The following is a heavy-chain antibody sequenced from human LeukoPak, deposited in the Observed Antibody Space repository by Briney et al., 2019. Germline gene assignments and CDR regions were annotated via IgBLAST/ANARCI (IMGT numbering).Heavy chain of an antibody. CDR1: GGSFSGYY. CDR3: ARSRTSPNRGYSGPRGGYFDY. J-gene: IGHJ4*02. D-gene: IGHD5-12*01. CDR2: INHSGST. V-gene: IGHV4-34*01. Sequence: SETLSLTCAVYGGSFSGYYWNWIRQPPGKGLEWIGEINHSGSTNYNPSLKSRVTISVDTSKNQFSLKLSSVTAADTAVYYCARSRTSPNRGYSGPRGGYFDYWGQGTLVTVSS.